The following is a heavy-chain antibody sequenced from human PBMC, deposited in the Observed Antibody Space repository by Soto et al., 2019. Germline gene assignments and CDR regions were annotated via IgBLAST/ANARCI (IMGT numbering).Heavy chain of an antibody. CDR3: AREILPASPREFDH. Sequence: ASVKVSCKASGYTFTTYGSTGGLKSPGQGLDWMGWISGFNGNTNYAQRFQGRVSMTTDTFTNTAYMELRSLRSDDTAVYYCAREILPASPREFDHWGQGTLVTV. V-gene: IGHV1-18*01. CDR1: GYTFTTYG. CDR2: ISGFNGNT. D-gene: IGHD2-15*01. J-gene: IGHJ5*02.